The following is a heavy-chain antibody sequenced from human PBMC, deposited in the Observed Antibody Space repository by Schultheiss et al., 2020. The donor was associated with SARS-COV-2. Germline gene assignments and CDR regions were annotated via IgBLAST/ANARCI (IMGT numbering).Heavy chain of an antibody. CDR2: IYYSGST. CDR3: ARDVATILGYFDY. D-gene: IGHD5-12*01. J-gene: IGHJ4*02. V-gene: IGHV4-59*01. CDR1: GGSISSYY. Sequence: SETLSLTCTVSGGSISSYYWSWIRQSPGKGLEWIGYIYYSGSTNYNPSLKSRVTISVDTSKNQFSLKLSSVTAADTAVYYCARDVATILGYFDYWGQGTLVTVSS.